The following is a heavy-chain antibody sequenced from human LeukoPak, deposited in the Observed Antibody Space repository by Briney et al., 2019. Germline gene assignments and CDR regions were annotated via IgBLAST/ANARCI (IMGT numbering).Heavy chain of an antibody. CDR2: IDPSDSYT. D-gene: IGHD1-26*01. CDR3: ARQGGSYSPFDY. CDR1: GYSFTSYW. Sequence: GESLKISCKGSGYSFTSYWISWVRQMPGKGLEWMGRIDPSDSYTNYSPSFQGQVTISADKSISTAYLQWSSLKASDTAMYYCARQGGSYSPFDYWGQGTLVTVSS. J-gene: IGHJ4*02. V-gene: IGHV5-10-1*04.